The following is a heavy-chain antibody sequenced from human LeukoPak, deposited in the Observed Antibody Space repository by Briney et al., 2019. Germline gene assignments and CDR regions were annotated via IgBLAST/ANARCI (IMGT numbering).Heavy chain of an antibody. J-gene: IGHJ4*02. V-gene: IGHV4-61*02. CDR2: IYTSGST. D-gene: IGHD6-6*01. CDR3: ARDPAYSSSSLDY. CDR1: GGSISSGSYY. Sequence: TSETLSLTCTVSGGSISSGSYYWSWIQQPAGKGLEWIGRIYTSGSTNYNPSLKSRVTISVDTSKNQFSLKLSSVTAADTAVYYCARDPAYSSSSLDYWGQGTLVTVSS.